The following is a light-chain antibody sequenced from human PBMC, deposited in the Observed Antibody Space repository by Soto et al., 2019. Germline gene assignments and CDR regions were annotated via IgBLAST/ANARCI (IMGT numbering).Light chain of an antibody. CDR2: DAS. J-gene: IGKJ1*01. Sequence: DIQMTQSPSTLSASVGDRVPITCRASQSISSWLAWYQQKPGKAPKLLIYDASSLESGVPSRFSGSGSGTEFTLTISSLQPDDFATYYCQQYNSYSPRTFGQGTKVDIK. V-gene: IGKV1-5*01. CDR1: QSISSW. CDR3: QQYNSYSPRT.